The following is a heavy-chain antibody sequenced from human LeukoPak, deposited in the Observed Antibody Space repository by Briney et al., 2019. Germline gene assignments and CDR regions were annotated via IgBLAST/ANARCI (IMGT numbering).Heavy chain of an antibody. D-gene: IGHD6-19*01. V-gene: IGHV4-39*01. Sequence: ASETLSLTCTVSGGSISSSSYYWGWIRQPPGKGLEWIGSIYYSGSTYYNPSLKSRVTISVGTSKNQFSLKLSSVTAADTAVYYCASEAVAPEGPTFDPWGQGTLVTVSS. CDR2: IYYSGST. J-gene: IGHJ5*02. CDR1: GGSISSSSYY. CDR3: ASEAVAPEGPTFDP.